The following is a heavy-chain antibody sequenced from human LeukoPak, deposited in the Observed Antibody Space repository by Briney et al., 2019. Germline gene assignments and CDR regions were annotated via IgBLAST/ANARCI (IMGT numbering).Heavy chain of an antibody. CDR2: IYTSGST. CDR3: ARSATIVVVPAAPYNWFDP. V-gene: IGHV4-4*07. CDR1: GGSISSYY. Sequence: SETLSLTCTVSGGSISSYYWSWIRQPAGKGLEWIGRIYTSGSTNYNPSLKSRVTMSVDTSKNQFSLKLSSVTAADTAVYYCARSATIVVVPAAPYNWFDPWGQGTLVTVSS. D-gene: IGHD2-2*01. J-gene: IGHJ5*02.